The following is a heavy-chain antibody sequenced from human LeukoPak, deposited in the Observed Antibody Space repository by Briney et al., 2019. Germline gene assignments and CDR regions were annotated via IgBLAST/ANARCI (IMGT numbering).Heavy chain of an antibody. CDR3: ARTGIAVAGIDY. CDR1: GDSIISNRHY. Sequence: PSETLPLTCTVSGDSIISNRHYWSWIRQPAGKGLEWIGHIYSSGNTKYNPSLKSRLTMSIDSSKNQFSLILTSVTAEDTAVYYCARTGIAVAGIDYWGQGTLVTVSS. V-gene: IGHV4-61*09. D-gene: IGHD6-19*01. CDR2: IYSSGNT. J-gene: IGHJ4*02.